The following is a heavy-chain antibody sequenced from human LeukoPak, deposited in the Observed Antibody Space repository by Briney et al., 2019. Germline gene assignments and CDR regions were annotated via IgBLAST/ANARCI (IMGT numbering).Heavy chain of an antibody. J-gene: IGHJ4*02. CDR1: GFTFSTYS. CDR2: ISSSRRTK. Sequence: PGGSLRLSCAASGFTFSTYSMNWVRQAPQKGREGVSYISSSRRTKYYAVSVKGRFTISRDNPKNSLYLQMNSLRAEDTSVYYCARDGYCSGGSCYSAVDYWGQGTLVTVSS. CDR3: ARDGYCSGGSCYSAVDY. V-gene: IGHV3-48*04. D-gene: IGHD2-15*01.